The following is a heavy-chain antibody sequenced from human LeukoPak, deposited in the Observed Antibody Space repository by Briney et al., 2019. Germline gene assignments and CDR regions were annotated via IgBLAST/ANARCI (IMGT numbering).Heavy chain of an antibody. CDR3: ARGRPEFFGSGPYLND. V-gene: IGHV3-48*03. CDR2: ISTSGTTI. Sequence: AGTLRLSCAASGFSASTYELNWVRQAPRKGQECVSYISTSGTTISYADSVEGRFTISSENVKNSLYLEMNSLRVEVTAVYYCARGRPEFFGSGPYLNDWGQGTLVTGSS. D-gene: IGHD3-10*01. CDR1: GFSASTYE. J-gene: IGHJ4*02.